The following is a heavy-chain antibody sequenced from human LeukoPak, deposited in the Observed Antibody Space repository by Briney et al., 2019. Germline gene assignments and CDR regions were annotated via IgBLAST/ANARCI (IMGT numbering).Heavy chain of an antibody. J-gene: IGHJ4*02. CDR3: ARDYAERGYFDY. CDR2: INHSGST. D-gene: IGHD4-17*01. V-gene: IGHV4-34*01. Sequence: SETLSLTCAVYGGSLSGYYWSWIRQPPGKGLEWIGEINHSGSTNYNPSLKSRVTISVDTSKNQFSLKLSSVTAADTAVYYCARDYAERGYFDYWGQGTLVTVSS. CDR1: GGSLSGYY.